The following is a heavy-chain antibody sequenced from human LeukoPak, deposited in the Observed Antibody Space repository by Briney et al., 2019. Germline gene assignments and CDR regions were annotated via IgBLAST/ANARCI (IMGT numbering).Heavy chain of an antibody. CDR1: GGSISSYY. CDR2: IYYSGST. J-gene: IGHJ4*02. D-gene: IGHD3-10*01. CDR3: ARGAGFGGLDY. Sequence: PSETLSLTCTVSGGSISSYYWSWIRQPPGKGLEWIGYIYYSGSTNYNPSLKSRVTISVDTSKNQFSLKLSSVTAADTAVYYCARGAGFGGLDYWGQGTLVTVSS. V-gene: IGHV4-59*01.